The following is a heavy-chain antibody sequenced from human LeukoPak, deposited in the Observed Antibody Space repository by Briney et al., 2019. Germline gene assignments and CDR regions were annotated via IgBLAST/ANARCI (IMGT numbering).Heavy chain of an antibody. CDR3: ARLTKGRYFDYIFDY. Sequence: PSETLSLTCTVSGGSVSSSLNYWGWVRQPPGKGLEWIGNTYYTGSTYSNPTLKSRVTMSVDTSKNQFSLELSSVTAADTAVYYCARLTKGRYFDYIFDYWGQGTLLTVSS. CDR2: TYYTGST. J-gene: IGHJ4*02. D-gene: IGHD3-9*01. V-gene: IGHV4-39*01. CDR1: GGSVSSSLNY.